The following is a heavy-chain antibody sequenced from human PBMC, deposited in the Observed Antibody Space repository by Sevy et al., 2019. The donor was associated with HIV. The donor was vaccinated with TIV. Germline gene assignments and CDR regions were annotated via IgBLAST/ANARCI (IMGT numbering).Heavy chain of an antibody. J-gene: IGHJ4*02. CDR1: GGSISSGHYY. CDR3: ARPSDGRWSGNLLAAFDY. CDR2: IYYSGST. D-gene: IGHD3-3*01. V-gene: IGHV4-39*01. Sequence: SEILSLTCTVSGGSISSGHYYWGWLRQPPGKGLEWIGSIYYSGSTYYNPSLKSRVTISVDTLKNQFSLNLISVTAADTAVYYCARPSDGRWSGNLLAAFDYWGQGILVTVSS.